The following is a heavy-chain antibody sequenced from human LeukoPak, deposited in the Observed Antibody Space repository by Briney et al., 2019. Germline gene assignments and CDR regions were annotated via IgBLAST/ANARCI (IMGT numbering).Heavy chain of an antibody. Sequence: GGSLRLSCAASGFTFSSHWMSWVRQAPGKGLEGVANIKKDGSEKYYVDAVKGRFTISRGNAKTSLYLQMNSLRAEDTAVYYCARGLAAHDAFDIWGQGTMVTVSS. V-gene: IGHV3-7*04. D-gene: IGHD6-6*01. CDR3: ARGLAAHDAFDI. CDR1: GFTFSSHW. CDR2: IKKDGSEK. J-gene: IGHJ3*02.